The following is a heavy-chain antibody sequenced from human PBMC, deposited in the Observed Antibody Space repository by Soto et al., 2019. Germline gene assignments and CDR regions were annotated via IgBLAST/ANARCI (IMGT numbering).Heavy chain of an antibody. V-gene: IGHV1-69*06. J-gene: IGHJ4*02. D-gene: IGHD6-13*01. CDR1: GGTFSSYA. CDR2: IIPIFGTA. CDR3: GRGGEKQQLVLPPDY. Sequence: QVQLVQSGAEVKKPGSSVKVSCKASGGTFSSYAISWVRQAPGQGLEWVGGIIPIFGTANYAQKFQGRVTITADKSTSTAYMELSGLRSEDTAVYYCGRGGEKQQLVLPPDYWGQGTLVTVSS.